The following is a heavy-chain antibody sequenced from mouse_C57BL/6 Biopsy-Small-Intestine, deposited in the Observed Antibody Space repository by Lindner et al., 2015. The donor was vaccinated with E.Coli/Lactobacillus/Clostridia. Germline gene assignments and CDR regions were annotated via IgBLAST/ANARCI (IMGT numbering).Heavy chain of an antibody. CDR1: GYAFTNYL. D-gene: IGHD1-1*01. CDR2: INPGSGGT. J-gene: IGHJ3*01. Sequence: VQLQESGAELVRPGTSVKVSCKASGYAFTNYLIEWVKQRPGQGLEWIGVINPGSGGTNYNEKFKGKATLTADKSSSTAYMQLSSLTSEDSAVYFCANYYSERFAYWGQGTLVTVSA. V-gene: IGHV1-54*01. CDR3: ANYYSERFAY.